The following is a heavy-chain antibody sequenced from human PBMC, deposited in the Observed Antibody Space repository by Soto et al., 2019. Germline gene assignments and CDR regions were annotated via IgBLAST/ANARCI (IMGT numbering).Heavy chain of an antibody. J-gene: IGHJ1*01. CDR2: ISSSSSYI. CDR3: ARDDCTNGVCYPH. Sequence: GGSLRLSCAASGFTFSSYTLNWVRQAPGKGLEWVSSISSSSSYIYYADSVKGRFTISRDNANNSLFLQANSLRAEDTAVYYCARDDCTNGVCYPHWGQGTLVTAPS. CDR1: GFTFSSYT. V-gene: IGHV3-21*01. D-gene: IGHD2-8*01.